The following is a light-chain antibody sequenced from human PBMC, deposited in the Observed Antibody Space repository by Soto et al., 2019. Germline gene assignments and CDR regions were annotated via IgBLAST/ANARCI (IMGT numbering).Light chain of an antibody. CDR1: SSDVGGYKY. V-gene: IGLV2-14*01. Sequence: QSVLTQPASVSGSPGQSIAISCTGTSSDVGGYKYVSWYQQHPGKTPNLMIYDVSNRPSGVSNRFSGSKSGNTASLTISGLQAEDEADYYCSSYTSSSTWVFGGGTKLTVL. CDR3: SSYTSSSTWV. CDR2: DVS. J-gene: IGLJ3*02.